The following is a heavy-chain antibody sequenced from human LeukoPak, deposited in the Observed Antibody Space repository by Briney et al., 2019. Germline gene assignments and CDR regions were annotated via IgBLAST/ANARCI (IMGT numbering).Heavy chain of an antibody. CDR1: GFTFDDYA. V-gene: IGHV3-9*01. CDR3: ASIAAAGIFPDDY. Sequence: GGSLRLSCAASGFTFDDYAMHWVRQAPGEGLEWVSGISWNSGSIGYADSVKGRFTISRDNAKNSLYLQMNSLRAEDTALYYCASIAAAGIFPDDYWGQGTLVTVSS. CDR2: ISWNSGSI. J-gene: IGHJ4*02. D-gene: IGHD6-13*01.